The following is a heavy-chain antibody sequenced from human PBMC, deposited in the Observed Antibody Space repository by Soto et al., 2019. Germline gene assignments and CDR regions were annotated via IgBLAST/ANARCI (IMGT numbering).Heavy chain of an antibody. CDR3: ARCGDDYGDYVSCWFDP. Sequence: QVQLVESGGGVVQPGRSLRLSCAASGFTFSSYAMHWVRQAPGKGLEWVAVISYDGSNKYYADSVKGRFTISRDNSKNTLYRQMTRLRAEDTAVYYWARCGDDYGDYVSCWFDPWGQGTLVTVSS. V-gene: IGHV3-30-3*01. CDR1: GFTFSSYA. CDR2: ISYDGSNK. J-gene: IGHJ5*02. D-gene: IGHD4-17*01.